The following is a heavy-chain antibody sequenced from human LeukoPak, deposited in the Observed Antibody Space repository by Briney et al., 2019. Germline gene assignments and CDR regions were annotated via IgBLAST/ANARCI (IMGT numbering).Heavy chain of an antibody. Sequence: GESLKISCKASGYSFTRYWIAWVRQMPGKGLEWMGMIYPGDSDTRYGPSFQGQVTISADKSITTAYLQWSSQKASDTAMYYCARGAVSYYFDYWGQGALVTVSS. CDR1: GYSFTRYW. D-gene: IGHD4/OR15-4a*01. CDR2: IYPGDSDT. J-gene: IGHJ4*02. CDR3: ARGAVSYYFDY. V-gene: IGHV5-51*01.